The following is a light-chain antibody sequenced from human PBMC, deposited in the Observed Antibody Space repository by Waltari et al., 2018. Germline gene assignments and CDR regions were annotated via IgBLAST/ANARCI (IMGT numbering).Light chain of an antibody. CDR2: KNS. CDR1: KSNIGNNS. Sequence: QSVLPQPPPTSATPGQRVTISCSGSKSNIGNNSVYWYQQVPGMAPKLIIYKNSQRPSGVPARFSGSKSGTSASLAISGLRSEDEATYHCAAWDDGWSGPWVFGGGTRVTVL. CDR3: AAWDDGWSGPWV. V-gene: IGLV1-47*01. J-gene: IGLJ3*02.